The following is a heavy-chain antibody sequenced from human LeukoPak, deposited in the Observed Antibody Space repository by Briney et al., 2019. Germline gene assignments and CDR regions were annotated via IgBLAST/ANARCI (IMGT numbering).Heavy chain of an antibody. CDR1: GYSFTTYA. V-gene: IGHV1-18*01. CDR2: ISAYNGNT. CDR3: ARRSGWRFDY. D-gene: IGHD6-19*01. Sequence: ASVKVSCKASGYSFTTYALNWVRQAPGQGLEWMGWISAYNGNTNYAQKLQGRVTMTTDTSTSTAYMELRSLRSDDTAVYYCARRSGWRFDYWGQGTLVTVSS. J-gene: IGHJ4*02.